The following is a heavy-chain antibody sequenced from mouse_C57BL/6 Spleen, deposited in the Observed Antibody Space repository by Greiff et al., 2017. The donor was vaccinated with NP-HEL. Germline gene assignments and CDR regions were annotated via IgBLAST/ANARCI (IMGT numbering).Heavy chain of an antibody. CDR1: GYTFTNYW. CDR2: IYPGGGYT. CDR3: ARSYYGSSYNWYFDV. Sequence: QVQLQQSGAELVRPGTSVKMSCKASGYTFTNYWIGWAKQRPGHGLAWVGDIYPGGGYTNYNEKFKGKATLTADKSSSTAYMQFSSLTSEDSAIYYCARSYYGSSYNWYFDVWGTGTTVTVSS. J-gene: IGHJ1*03. D-gene: IGHD1-1*01. V-gene: IGHV1-63*01.